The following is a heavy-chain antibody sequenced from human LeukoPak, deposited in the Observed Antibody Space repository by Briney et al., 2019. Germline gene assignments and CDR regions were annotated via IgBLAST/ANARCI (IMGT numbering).Heavy chain of an antibody. J-gene: IGHJ5*02. V-gene: IGHV1-46*01. CDR2: VNPSSGST. D-gene: IGHD1-26*01. CDR3: ARAVGPRGGNWFDP. CDR1: GYTFTSYF. Sequence: ASVRVSCKASGYTFTSYFMHRVRQAPGQGLEWMGVVNPSSGSTTYSQKFQGRVTMTRDTSTSTVYMDLGSLRSDDTAVYYCARAVGPRGGNWFDPWGQGTLVTVSS.